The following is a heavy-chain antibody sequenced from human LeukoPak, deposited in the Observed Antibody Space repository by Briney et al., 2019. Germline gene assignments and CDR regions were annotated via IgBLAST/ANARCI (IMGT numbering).Heavy chain of an antibody. CDR3: ARDRWDGDLDY. J-gene: IGHJ4*02. CDR2: MKQDGREK. V-gene: IGHV3-7*01. CDR1: GFTFSNYW. D-gene: IGHD3-10*01. Sequence: GGSLRLSCAASGFTFSNYWMSWVRQAPGKGLEWVANMKQDGREKHYVDSVKGRFTISRDNAKNSLFLQMQSLRAEDTAVYYCARDRWDGDLDYWGQGTLVTVSS.